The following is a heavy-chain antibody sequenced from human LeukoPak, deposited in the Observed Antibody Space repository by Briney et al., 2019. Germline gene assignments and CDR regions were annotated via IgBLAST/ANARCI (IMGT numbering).Heavy chain of an antibody. J-gene: IGHJ4*02. D-gene: IGHD6-13*01. Sequence: GSLRLSCAASGFTFSSYAVSWVRQAPGKGLEWIGYIYYSGGTKYNPSLKSRVIMLMDTSKNQFSLRVSPVTAADTAVYYCARGLYSSTWPDIWGQGTLVTVSS. CDR3: ARGLYSSTWPDI. CDR2: IYYSGGT. V-gene: IGHV4-59*08. CDR1: GFTFSSYA.